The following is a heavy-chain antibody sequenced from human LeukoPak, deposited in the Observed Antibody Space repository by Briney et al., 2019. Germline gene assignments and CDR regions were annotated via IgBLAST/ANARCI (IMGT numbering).Heavy chain of an antibody. V-gene: IGHV3-30*04. CDR1: GFTFSSYA. Sequence: GGSLRLSCAASGFTFSSYAMHWVRQTPGKGLEWVAVISYDGSNKYYADSVKGRFTISRDNSKNTLYLQMNSLRAEDTAVYYCAHYYGSGSYFLGNYFDYWGQGTLITVSS. D-gene: IGHD3-10*01. CDR2: ISYDGSNK. J-gene: IGHJ4*02. CDR3: AHYYGSGSYFLGNYFDY.